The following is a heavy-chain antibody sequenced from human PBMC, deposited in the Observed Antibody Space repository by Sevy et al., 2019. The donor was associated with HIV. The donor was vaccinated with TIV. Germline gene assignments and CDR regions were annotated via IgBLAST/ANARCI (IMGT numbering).Heavy chain of an antibody. V-gene: IGHV4-39*01. D-gene: IGHD2-21*01. CDR1: GGSVSGSSYD. CDR2: ISVSGTT. CDR3: ARHGGIVDRAFDY. J-gene: IGHJ4*02. Sequence: SETLSLTCIVSGGSVSGSSYDWDWIRQPPGKGLEGSGSISVSGTTYYNPSLNNGVTISVDMSRSSFALRLSSVTAADTAVYYCARHGGIVDRAFDYWGQGILVTVSS.